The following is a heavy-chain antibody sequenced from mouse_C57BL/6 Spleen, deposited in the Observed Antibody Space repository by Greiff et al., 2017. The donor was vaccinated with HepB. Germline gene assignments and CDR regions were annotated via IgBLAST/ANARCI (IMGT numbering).Heavy chain of an antibody. V-gene: IGHV1-64*01. CDR1: GYTFTSYW. CDR3: ARDITTVVPFDY. D-gene: IGHD1-1*01. CDR2: IHPNSGST. Sequence: VQLQQPGAELVKPGASVKLSCKASGYTFTSYWMHWVKQRPGQGLEWIGMIHPNSGSTNYNEKFKSKATLTVDKSSSTAYMQLSSLTSEDSAVYYCARDITTVVPFDYWGQGTTLTVSS. J-gene: IGHJ2*01.